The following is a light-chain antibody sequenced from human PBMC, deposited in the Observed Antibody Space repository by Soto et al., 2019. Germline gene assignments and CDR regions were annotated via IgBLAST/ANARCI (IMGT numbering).Light chain of an antibody. CDR1: RNIDTY. Sequence: DIQMTQSPSSLSASFGDRVTLTCRASRNIDTYLNWYQQKPGTAPKLLMYGASSLHSGVPSRFSGSGSVTDFTLTISSLQPEDCATYVCQQSHTTPYTCGQGTKLEI. J-gene: IGKJ2*01. CDR2: GAS. CDR3: QQSHTTPYT. V-gene: IGKV1-39*01.